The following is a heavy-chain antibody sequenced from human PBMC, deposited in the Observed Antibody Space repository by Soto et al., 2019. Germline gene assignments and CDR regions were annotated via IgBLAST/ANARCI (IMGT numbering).Heavy chain of an antibody. Sequence: QVQLQESGPGLVKPSETLSLTCTVSGGSISTYYWSWIRQPPGKGLEWIWYIYYNGRTNYNPSLASLVTISLDTSKSQFSLKLSSVSAADTAVYYCARDGSGYDFWSGPYFFDYWGPGTLVTVSS. V-gene: IGHV4-59*01. CDR3: ARDGSGYDFWSGPYFFDY. J-gene: IGHJ4*02. CDR1: GGSISTYY. D-gene: IGHD3-3*01. CDR2: IYYNGRT.